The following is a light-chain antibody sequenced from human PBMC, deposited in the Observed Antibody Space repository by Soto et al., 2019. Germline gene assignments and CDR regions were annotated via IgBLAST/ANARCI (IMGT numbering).Light chain of an antibody. CDR3: MQALQGPPT. Sequence: DIVMTQSPLSLPVTPGESASISCRSSQSLLGSNGYNYLDGYVQKPGQSPQLLISLASNRASGVPDRFSGSGSGTDFTLKISRVEAEDVGVYHCMQALQGPPTFGQGTKVEIK. V-gene: IGKV2-28*01. J-gene: IGKJ1*01. CDR2: LAS. CDR1: QSLLGSNGYNY.